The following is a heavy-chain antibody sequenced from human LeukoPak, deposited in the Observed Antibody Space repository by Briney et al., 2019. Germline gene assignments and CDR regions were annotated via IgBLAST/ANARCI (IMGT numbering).Heavy chain of an antibody. J-gene: IGHJ4*02. Sequence: ASVKVSCKASGGTFTSYAISWVRQAPGQGLEWMGGIIPIFGTANYAQKFQGRVTITTDESTSTAYMELSSLRSDDTAVYYCASRIAAAGTPFDYWGQGTLVTVSS. CDR1: GGTFTSYA. CDR2: IIPIFGTA. CDR3: ASRIAAAGTPFDY. D-gene: IGHD6-13*01. V-gene: IGHV1-69*05.